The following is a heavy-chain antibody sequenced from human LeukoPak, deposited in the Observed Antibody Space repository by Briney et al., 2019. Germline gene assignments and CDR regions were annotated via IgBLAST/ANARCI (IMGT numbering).Heavy chain of an antibody. V-gene: IGHV1-2*02. J-gene: IGHJ5*02. Sequence: ASVKVSCKASGYSFTGYYIHWVRQAPGQGLEWMGWINPNSGGTNYAQKFQGRVTMSRDTSISTAYMELSRLRSDDTAVYYCARGDIVVLPAGIPHNWFDPWGQGTLVTVSS. CDR1: GYSFTGYY. D-gene: IGHD2-2*02. CDR2: INPNSGGT. CDR3: ARGDIVVLPAGIPHNWFDP.